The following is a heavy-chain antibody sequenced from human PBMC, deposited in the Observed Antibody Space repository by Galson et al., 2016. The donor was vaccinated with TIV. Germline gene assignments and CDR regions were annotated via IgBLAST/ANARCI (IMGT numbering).Heavy chain of an antibody. CDR2: IKQDGSEK. CDR3: ARDVGRAVAGRGLFEY. CDR1: GFTFSSCW. V-gene: IGHV3-7*01. J-gene: IGHJ4*02. Sequence: SLRLSCAASGFTFSSCWMSWVRQAPGKGLEWVASIKQDGSEKYYVDSVKGRFTISRDNGQNSLYLQMNSITAEDTAVYYCARDVGRAVAGRGLFEYWGQGTLVTVSS. D-gene: IGHD6-19*01.